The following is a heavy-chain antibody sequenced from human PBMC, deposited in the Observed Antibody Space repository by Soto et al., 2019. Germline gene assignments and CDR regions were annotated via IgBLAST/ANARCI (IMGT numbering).Heavy chain of an antibody. CDR3: EKRSAGGSLPRAYYFDY. CDR2: ISGSGGST. D-gene: IGHD3-10*01. CDR1: GFTFSSYA. V-gene: IGHV3-23*01. J-gene: IGHJ4*02. Sequence: GGSLRLSCAASGFTFSSYAMSWVRQAPGKGLEWVSAISGSGGSTYYADSVKGRFTISRDNSKNTLYLQMNRLRAEDTAVYYCEKRSAGGSLPRAYYFDYWGQGTLVTVSS.